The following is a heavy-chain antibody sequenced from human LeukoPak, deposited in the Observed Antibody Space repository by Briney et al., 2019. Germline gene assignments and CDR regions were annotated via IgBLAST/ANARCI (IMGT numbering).Heavy chain of an antibody. D-gene: IGHD4-23*01. Sequence: ASVKVSCKASGYTFTTHDINWVRQATGQGLEWLGWMSPNSGDTGYAQKLQGRVTMTTDTSTSTAYMELRSLRSDDTAVYYCARDPGGSFDYWGQGTLVTVSS. V-gene: IGHV1-8*01. CDR2: MSPNSGDT. CDR3: ARDPGGSFDY. J-gene: IGHJ4*02. CDR1: GYTFTTHD.